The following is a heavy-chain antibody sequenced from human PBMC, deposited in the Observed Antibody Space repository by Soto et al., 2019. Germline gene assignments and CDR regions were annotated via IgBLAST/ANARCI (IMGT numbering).Heavy chain of an antibody. Sequence: QVQLVESGGGVVQPGRSLRLSCAASGFTFSSYGMHWVRQAPGKGLEWVAVIWYDGSNKYYADSVKGRFTISRDNSKNTLYLQMNSLRAEDTAVYYCARDREYSSSNFDYWGQGTLVTVSS. V-gene: IGHV3-33*01. CDR1: GFTFSSYG. CDR2: IWYDGSNK. CDR3: ARDREYSSSNFDY. J-gene: IGHJ4*02. D-gene: IGHD6-6*01.